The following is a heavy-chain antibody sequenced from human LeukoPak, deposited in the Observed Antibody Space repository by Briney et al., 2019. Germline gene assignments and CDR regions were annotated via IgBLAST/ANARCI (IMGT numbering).Heavy chain of an antibody. Sequence: GASVKVSCKVSGYTLTELSMHWVRQAPGKGLEWMGGFDPEDGETIYAQKFQGRVTMTEDTSTDTAYMELSSLRSDDTAVYYCAASSGYYFYPFDYWGQGTLVAVSS. D-gene: IGHD3-22*01. J-gene: IGHJ4*02. CDR3: AASSGYYFYPFDY. CDR1: GYTLTELS. V-gene: IGHV1-24*01. CDR2: FDPEDGET.